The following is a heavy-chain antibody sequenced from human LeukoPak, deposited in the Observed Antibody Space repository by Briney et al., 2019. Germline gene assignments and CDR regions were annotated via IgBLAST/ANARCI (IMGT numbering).Heavy chain of an antibody. V-gene: IGHV4-59*01. Sequence: SETLSLTCTLSGGSISSYYWTWIRQPPGKGLEWIGYIYFGGITNYNPSLKSRVTISVDTSKNQFSLKLSSVTAADTAVYYCARGYNWNYFDYWGQGTLVTVSS. CDR1: GGSISSYY. J-gene: IGHJ4*02. D-gene: IGHD1-20*01. CDR3: ARGYNWNYFDY. CDR2: IYFGGIT.